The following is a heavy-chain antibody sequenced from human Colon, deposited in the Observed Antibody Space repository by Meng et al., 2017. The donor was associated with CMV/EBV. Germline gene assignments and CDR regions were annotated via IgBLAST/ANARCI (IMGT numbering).Heavy chain of an antibody. CDR1: GFSFSNNY. V-gene: IGHV3-72*01. J-gene: IGHJ2*01. CDR2: SRNAASSYIT. Sequence: GGSLRLSCAASGFSFSNNYMDWVRQAPGKGLEWVGRSRNAASSYITDYAASVKGRFTISRDNANNSLYLQINGLRAEDTAIYYCARERGGNLVATRLDFDLWGRGTLVTVSS. CDR3: ARERGGNLVATRLDFDL. D-gene: IGHD5-12*01.